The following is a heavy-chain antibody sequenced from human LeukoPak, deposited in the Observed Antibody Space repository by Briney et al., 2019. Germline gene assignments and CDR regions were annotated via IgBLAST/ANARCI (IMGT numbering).Heavy chain of an antibody. CDR1: GFTFSSHA. Sequence: PGGSLRLSCAASGFTFSSHAMSWVRQAPGKGLEWVSAISGSGGSTYYADSVKGRFTISRDNSKNTLYLQMNSLRAEDTAVYYCAKGSPRWDGYNHNWFDPWGQGTLVTVSS. D-gene: IGHD5-24*01. J-gene: IGHJ5*02. CDR3: AKGSPRWDGYNHNWFDP. CDR2: ISGSGGST. V-gene: IGHV3-23*01.